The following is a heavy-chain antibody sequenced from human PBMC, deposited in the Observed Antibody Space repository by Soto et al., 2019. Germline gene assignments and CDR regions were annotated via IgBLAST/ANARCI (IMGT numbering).Heavy chain of an antibody. CDR3: ARDIRYCRSTSCYYYYYLDV. D-gene: IGHD2-2*01. V-gene: IGHV4-31*03. CDR1: GCSISSGGYY. J-gene: IGHJ6*03. Sequence: SETLSLTCTVSGCSISSGGYYWSWIRQHPGKGLEWIGYIYYSGSTYYNPSLKSRVTISVDTSKNQFSLKLSSVTAADTAVYYCARDIRYCRSTSCYYYYYLDVWGKGTRVTVSS. CDR2: IYYSGST.